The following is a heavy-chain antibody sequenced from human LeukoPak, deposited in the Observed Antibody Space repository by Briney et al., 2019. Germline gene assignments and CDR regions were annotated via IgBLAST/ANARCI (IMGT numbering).Heavy chain of an antibody. CDR1: GFTFSSYS. V-gene: IGHV3-21*01. J-gene: IGHJ4*02. CDR3: AKGTLGSCSGATCYDFDN. Sequence: GGSLRPSCAASGFTFSSYSMNWVRQAPGKGLEWVSSISSSSSYIYYADSVKGRFTISRDNAKNSPYLQMSSLRAEDTAVYYCAKGTLGSCSGATCYDFDNWGQGTLVTVSS. D-gene: IGHD2-2*01. CDR2: ISSSSSYI.